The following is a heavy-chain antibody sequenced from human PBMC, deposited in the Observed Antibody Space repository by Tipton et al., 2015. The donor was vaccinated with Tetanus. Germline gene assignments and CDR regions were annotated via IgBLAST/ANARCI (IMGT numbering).Heavy chain of an antibody. J-gene: IGHJ6*02. Sequence: SLRLSCTASGFTFRNYGMSWVRQVPGKGLEWVSAISGRGTSTYYSDSAKGRFSIARDNSKNTLYLQMDSLRVEDTAGYYCARAFAVGEGYYGMDVWGQGTPVTVSS. V-gene: IGHV3-23*01. D-gene: IGHD3-10*01. CDR2: ISGRGTST. CDR1: GFTFRNYG. CDR3: ARAFAVGEGYYGMDV.